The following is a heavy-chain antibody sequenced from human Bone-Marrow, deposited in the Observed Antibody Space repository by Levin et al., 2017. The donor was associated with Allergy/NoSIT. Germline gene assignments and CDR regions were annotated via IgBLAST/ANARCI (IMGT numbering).Heavy chain of an antibody. Sequence: QTGGSLRLSCAASGFTFRNYWMKWVRQAPGKGLEWVANIKEDGSEKYHVDSVRGRFTISRDNAKNSLYLQMNSLRAEDTAVYYCTVGIHNNVHWGQGTLVTVSS. CDR2: IKEDGSEK. D-gene: IGHD4-11*01. CDR3: TVGIHNNVH. CDR1: GFTFRNYW. V-gene: IGHV3-7*01. J-gene: IGHJ4*02.